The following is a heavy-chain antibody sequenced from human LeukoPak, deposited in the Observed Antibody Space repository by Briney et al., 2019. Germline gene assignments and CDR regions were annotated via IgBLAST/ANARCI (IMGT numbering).Heavy chain of an antibody. J-gene: IGHJ6*02. CDR2: LYSGGNQ. V-gene: IGHV3-53*05. CDR1: GFTVSSNY. Sequence: GGSLRLSCAASGFTVSSNYMSWVRQAPGKGLEWVSTLYSGGNQYYADSVKGRFTISRGNSKNTLYLQMNSLRAEDTAVYYCARDERLAAAGTSLYYGMDVWGQGTTVTVSS. CDR3: ARDERLAAAGTSLYYGMDV. D-gene: IGHD6-13*01.